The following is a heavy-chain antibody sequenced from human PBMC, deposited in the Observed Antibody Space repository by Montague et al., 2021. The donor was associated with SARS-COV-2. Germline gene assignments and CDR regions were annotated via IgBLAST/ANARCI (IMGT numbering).Heavy chain of an antibody. CDR1: GGSISSSSYY. D-gene: IGHD7-27*01. CDR3: TLGFDY. CDR2: IYSGST. Sequence: SETLSLTCTVSGGSISSSSYYWGWIRQPPGKGLEWIGSIYSGSTYYNPSLESRVTISVDTSKNPFSLKLSSVTAADTAVYYCTLGFDYWGQGTLVTVSS. V-gene: IGHV4-39*07. J-gene: IGHJ4*02.